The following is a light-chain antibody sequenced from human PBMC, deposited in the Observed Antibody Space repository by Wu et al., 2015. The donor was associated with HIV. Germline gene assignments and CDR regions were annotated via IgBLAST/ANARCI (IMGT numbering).Light chain of an antibody. CDR3: QQYNNWRTWT. CDR2: GAS. J-gene: IGKJ1*01. V-gene: IGKV3-15*01. CDR1: QSVSSN. Sequence: EIVMTQSPATLSVSPGERATLSCRASQSVSSNLAWYQQKPGQGPRLLIYGASTRATGIPARFSGSGSGTEFTLTISSLLSEDFAVYYCQQYNNWRTWTFGQGTKVEIK.